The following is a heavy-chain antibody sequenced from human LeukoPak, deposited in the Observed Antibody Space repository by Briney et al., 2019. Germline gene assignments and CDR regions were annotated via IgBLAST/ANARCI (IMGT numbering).Heavy chain of an antibody. J-gene: IGHJ5*02. CDR1: GGSFSGYY. V-gene: IGHV4-34*01. CDR2: INHSGST. D-gene: IGHD2-15*01. Sequence: PSETLSLTCAVYGGSFSGYYWSWIRQPPRKGLEWVGEINHSGSTNYNPSLKSRVTISVDTPKNQFSLKLSSVTAADTAVYYCARLIGACSGGSCYSNWFDPWGQGTLVTVSS. CDR3: ARLIGACSGGSCYSNWFDP.